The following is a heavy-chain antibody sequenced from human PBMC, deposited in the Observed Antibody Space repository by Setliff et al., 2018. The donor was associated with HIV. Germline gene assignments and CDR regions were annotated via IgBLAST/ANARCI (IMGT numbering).Heavy chain of an antibody. J-gene: IGHJ4*02. Sequence: PSETLSLTCAVYGGSFSGYWSWIRQSPGKGLEWLGEINHSGNTHYDPSLKSRLTISIDTSKKQFSLKLTSVTAADAAIYYCVASSSWSGRLNYWGQGTLVTVSS. D-gene: IGHD2-2*01. V-gene: IGHV4-34*01. CDR2: INHSGNT. CDR3: VASSSWSGRLNY. CDR1: GGSFSGY.